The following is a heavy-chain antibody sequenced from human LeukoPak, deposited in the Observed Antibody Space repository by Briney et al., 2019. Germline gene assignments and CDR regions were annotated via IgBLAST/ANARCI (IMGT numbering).Heavy chain of an antibody. J-gene: IGHJ4*02. V-gene: IGHV4-39*01. CDR3: ARHVYCSGGSCHSGYFDY. D-gene: IGHD2-15*01. Sequence: SETLSLTCTVSGGSISSSSYYWGWIRQPPGKGLEWIGSIYYSGSTYYNPSLKSRVTISVDTSKNQFSLKLSSVTAADTAVYYCARHVYCSGGSCHSGYFDYWGQGTLVTVSS. CDR1: GGSISSSSYY. CDR2: IYYSGST.